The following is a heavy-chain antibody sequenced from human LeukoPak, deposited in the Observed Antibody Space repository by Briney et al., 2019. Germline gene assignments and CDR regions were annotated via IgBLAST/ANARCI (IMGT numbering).Heavy chain of an antibody. J-gene: IGHJ4*02. CDR3: ARLTGALYFDY. D-gene: IGHD7-27*01. CDR1: GGSFSSSSYF. V-gene: IGHV4-39*01. Sequence: PSETLSLTCTVSGGSFSSSSYFWGWIRQPPGKGLEWIGSFYYSGSTYYNPSLKSRVTISIDTSNNQFSLELSSVTAADTAVFYCARLTGALYFDYWGQGTLVTVSS. CDR2: FYYSGST.